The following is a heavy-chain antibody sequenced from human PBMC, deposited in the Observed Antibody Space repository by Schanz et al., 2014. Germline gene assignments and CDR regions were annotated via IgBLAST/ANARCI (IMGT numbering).Heavy chain of an antibody. CDR3: ARPLGANDYYDGLDV. Sequence: EVQLVESGGGLVQPGGSLRLSCAASGFTFSSYCMHWVRQAPGKGLEWVSRINSDGSTTIYADSVKGRFTISRDNAKNTLYLQMNSLRAEDTAVYYCARPLGANDYYDGLDVWGQGTTVTVSS. CDR2: INSDGSTT. V-gene: IGHV3-74*01. J-gene: IGHJ6*02. CDR1: GFTFSSYC.